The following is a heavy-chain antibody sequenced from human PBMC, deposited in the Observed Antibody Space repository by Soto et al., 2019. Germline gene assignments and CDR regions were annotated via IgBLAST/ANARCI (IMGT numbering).Heavy chain of an antibody. CDR3: ARGRASGSYYLLDY. CDR1: GDTFTTYD. V-gene: IGHV1-8*01. D-gene: IGHD3-10*01. Sequence: ASVKVSCKASGDTFTTYDINWVRQATGHGLEWMVWINPNSGNIGYAQRFQGRVTMTRDTAIRTAYMEVSSLRSDDTAVYYCARGRASGSYYLLDYWGQGTLVTVSS. CDR2: INPNSGNI. J-gene: IGHJ4*02.